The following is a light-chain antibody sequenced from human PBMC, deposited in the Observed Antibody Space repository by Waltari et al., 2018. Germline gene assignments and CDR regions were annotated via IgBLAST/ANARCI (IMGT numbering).Light chain of an antibody. Sequence: QSALTQPASVSGSPGQSITISCTGTSGDIGAYKYVSWYQNHPDKAPKLIIYEVSNRPSGVSNRFSGSKSGNTASLTISGLQTEDEYHYYCCSYTTASTVVFGGGTKVTVL. J-gene: IGLJ2*01. CDR1: SGDIGAYKY. CDR2: EVS. CDR3: CSYTTASTVV. V-gene: IGLV2-14*01.